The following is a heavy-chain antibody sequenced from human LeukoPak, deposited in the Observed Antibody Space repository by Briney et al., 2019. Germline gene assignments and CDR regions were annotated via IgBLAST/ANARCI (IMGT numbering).Heavy chain of an antibody. CDR1: GGSISSYY. CDR2: IYYSGST. Sequence: SETLSLTCTVSGGSISSYYWSWIRQPPGKGLEWVGYIYYSGSTNYNPSLKRRGTISVDTSKNQFSLKLSSVTAADTAVYYCARAYYYGSGRIRSQEGWGQGTLVTVSS. J-gene: IGHJ4*02. V-gene: IGHV4-59*01. CDR3: ARAYYYGSGRIRSQEG. D-gene: IGHD3-10*01.